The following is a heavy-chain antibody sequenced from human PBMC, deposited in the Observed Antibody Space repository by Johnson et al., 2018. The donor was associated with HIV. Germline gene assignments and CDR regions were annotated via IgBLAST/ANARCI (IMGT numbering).Heavy chain of an antibody. J-gene: IGHJ3*02. CDR1: GFTFSNYA. Sequence: VQLVESGGGVVQPGGSLRLSCAASGFTFSNYAMHWVRQAPGKGLEWVAFIRYDGSNKYYAYSVKGRFTISRDNSKNTLYLQMNSLRAEDTAVYYCAIIPPGGAGKGADAFDIWGQGTMVTVSS. CDR2: IRYDGSNK. CDR3: AIIPPGGAGKGADAFDI. D-gene: IGHD1-26*01. V-gene: IGHV3-30*02.